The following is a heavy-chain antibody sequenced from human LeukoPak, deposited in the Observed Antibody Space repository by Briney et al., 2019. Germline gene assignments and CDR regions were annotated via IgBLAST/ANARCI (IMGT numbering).Heavy chain of an antibody. D-gene: IGHD3-22*01. V-gene: IGHV5-51*01. Sequence: GESLKISCKGSGYSFTSYWIGWGRQMPGKGLEWMGIIYPGDSDTRYSPSFQGQVTISAAKSISTAYLQWSSLKASDTAMYYCARHVFLTDYYDSSGLDYWGQGTLVTVSS. J-gene: IGHJ4*02. CDR1: GYSFTSYW. CDR3: ARHVFLTDYYDSSGLDY. CDR2: IYPGDSDT.